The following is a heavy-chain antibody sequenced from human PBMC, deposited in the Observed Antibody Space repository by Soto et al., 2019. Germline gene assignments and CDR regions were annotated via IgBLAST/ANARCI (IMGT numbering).Heavy chain of an antibody. V-gene: IGHV1-2*02. J-gene: IGHJ6*02. CDR1: GYTFTGYY. D-gene: IGHD6-13*01. CDR2: INPNSGGT. Sequence: ASGKVSCKASGYTFTGYYMHWVRQAPGQGLEWMGWINPNSGGTNYAQKFQGRVTMTRDTSISTAYMELSRLRSDDTAVYYCAKSSSSWYDGDYYYGMDVWGQGTTVTVSS. CDR3: AKSSSSWYDGDYYYGMDV.